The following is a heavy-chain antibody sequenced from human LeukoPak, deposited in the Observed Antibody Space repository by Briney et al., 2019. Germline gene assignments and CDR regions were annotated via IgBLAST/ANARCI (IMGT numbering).Heavy chain of an antibody. CDR1: GFTFSNYA. J-gene: IGHJ4*02. V-gene: IGHV3-30*18. D-gene: IGHD6-13*01. Sequence: GGSLRLSCAASGFTFSNYAMHWVRQAPGKGLEWVAVVSSDGNSKYYADSMTGRFTISRDNSKNTLYLQINSLRADDTAVFYCAKDGGRAAAGTVDSWGQGALVTVSS. CDR2: VSSDGNSK. CDR3: AKDGGRAAAGTVDS.